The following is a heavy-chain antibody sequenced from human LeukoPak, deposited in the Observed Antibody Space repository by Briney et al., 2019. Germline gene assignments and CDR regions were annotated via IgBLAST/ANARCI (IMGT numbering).Heavy chain of an antibody. D-gene: IGHD3-22*01. CDR3: ARGEEGGIIVVL. Sequence: ASVKVSCKASGYTFTGYYLHWVRQAPGQGLEWMGWINPHNGGTNYAQKFQGRVTMTRDTSITTAYMELSRLRSDDTAVYYCARGEEGGIIVVLWGQGTLVTVSS. V-gene: IGHV1-2*02. CDR1: GYTFTGYY. CDR2: INPHNGGT. J-gene: IGHJ4*02.